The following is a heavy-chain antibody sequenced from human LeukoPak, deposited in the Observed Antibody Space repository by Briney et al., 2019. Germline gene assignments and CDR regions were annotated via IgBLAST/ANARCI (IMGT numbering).Heavy chain of an antibody. Sequence: GASVKVSCKASGGTFSSYAISWVRQAPGQGLEWMGGIIPIFGTADYAQKFQGRVTITADKSTSTAYMELSSLRAEDTAVYYCARQPAVGYCTNGVCYRNWFDPWGQGTLVTVSS. V-gene: IGHV1-69*06. J-gene: IGHJ5*02. CDR3: ARQPAVGYCTNGVCYRNWFDP. D-gene: IGHD2-8*01. CDR2: IIPIFGTA. CDR1: GGTFSSYA.